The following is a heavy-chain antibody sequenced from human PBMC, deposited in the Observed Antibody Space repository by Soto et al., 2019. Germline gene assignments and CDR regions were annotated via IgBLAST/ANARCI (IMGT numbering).Heavy chain of an antibody. J-gene: IGHJ4*02. D-gene: IGHD3-10*01. CDR1: GYTFTSYA. V-gene: IGHV1-3*01. CDR2: INAGNGNT. Sequence: SVKVSCKASGYTFTSYAMHWVRQAPGQRLEWMGWINAGNGNTKYSQKFQGRVTITRDTSASTAYMELSSLRSEDTAVYYCASRAYYGSGSYYLMFDYWGQGTLVTVSS. CDR3: ASRAYYGSGSYYLMFDY.